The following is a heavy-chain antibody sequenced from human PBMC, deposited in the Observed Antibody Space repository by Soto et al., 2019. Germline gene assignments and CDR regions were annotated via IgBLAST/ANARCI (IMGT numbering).Heavy chain of an antibody. D-gene: IGHD1-1*01. V-gene: IGHV3-30-3*01. J-gene: IGHJ6*02. Sequence: QVQLVESGGGVVQPGRSLTISCAASGFPFTSYAIHWVRQAPGKGLEWVAVISHDGGIKHYADSVKGRFTISRDNSKNTWYVQMNSLRDEDTAVYHCARGHDALDVWGQGTTVTVAS. CDR1: GFPFTSYA. CDR3: ARGHDALDV. CDR2: ISHDGGIK.